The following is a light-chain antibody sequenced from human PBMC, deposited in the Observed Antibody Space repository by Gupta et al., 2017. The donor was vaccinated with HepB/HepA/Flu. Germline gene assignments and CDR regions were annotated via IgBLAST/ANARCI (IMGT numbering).Light chain of an antibody. CDR3: SSYTSSSTGI. CDR1: SSDVGGYNY. CDR2: DVS. V-gene: IGLV2-14*01. Sequence: QSALTQPASVSGSPGPSITISCTGTSSDVGGYNYVSWYQQQPGKAPNLMIYDVSNRPSGVSNRFSGSKSGNTASLTISGLQAEDEADYYCSSYTSSSTGIFGGGTKLSVL. J-gene: IGLJ2*01.